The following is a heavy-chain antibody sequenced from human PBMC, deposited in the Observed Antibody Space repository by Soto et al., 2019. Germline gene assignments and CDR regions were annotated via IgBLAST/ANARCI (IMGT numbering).Heavy chain of an antibody. CDR2: IGTAGDT. D-gene: IGHD5-18*01. J-gene: IGHJ6*02. Sequence: PGRSLRLSCVASGFIFSRYDMHWVRQSTGKGLECVSAIGTAGDTHYPDSVKGRFTVSRENAKNSLYLQMNSLRAGDTAVYYCARVPGGFTYGFYGMDVWGQGTTVTVYS. CDR3: ARVPGGFTYGFYGMDV. CDR1: GFIFSRYD. V-gene: IGHV3-13*01.